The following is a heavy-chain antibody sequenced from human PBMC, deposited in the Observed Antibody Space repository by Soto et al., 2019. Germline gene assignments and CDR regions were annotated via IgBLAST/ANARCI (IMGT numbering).Heavy chain of an antibody. CDR2: ISSSSSTI. J-gene: IGHJ4*02. V-gene: IGHV3-48*02. Sequence: EVQLVESGGGLVQPGGSLRLSCAASGFTLSSYSMNWVRQAPGKGLEWVSYISSSSSTIYYADSVKGRFTISRDHAKNSLWLQMNSLRDEDTAVYYCARGGAYKIDYWGQGTLVSVSS. D-gene: IGHD1-20*01. CDR1: GFTLSSYS. CDR3: ARGGAYKIDY.